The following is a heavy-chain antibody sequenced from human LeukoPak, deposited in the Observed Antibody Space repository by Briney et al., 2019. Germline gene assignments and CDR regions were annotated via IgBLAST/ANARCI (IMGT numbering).Heavy chain of an antibody. Sequence: PGGSLRLSCAASGFTVSSNYMSWVRQAPGKGLEWVSVIYSGGSTYYADSVEGRFTISRDNSKNTLYLQMNSLRAEDTAVYYCARDPTRHYYDSSGYGPWGQGTLVTVSS. CDR1: GFTVSSNY. CDR3: ARDPTRHYYDSSGYGP. D-gene: IGHD3-22*01. CDR2: IYSGGST. V-gene: IGHV3-66*02. J-gene: IGHJ5*02.